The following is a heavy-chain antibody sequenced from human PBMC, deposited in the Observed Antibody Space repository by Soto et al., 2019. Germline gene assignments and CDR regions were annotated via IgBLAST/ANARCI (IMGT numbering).Heavy chain of an antibody. Sequence: PSETLSLTCAVSGGSISSSNWWSWVRQPPGKGLEWIGVIYHSGSTNYNPSLKSRVTISVDKSKNQFSLKLSSVTAADTAVYYCARAYGSGSYYTIFDYYYYGMDVWGQGTTVTVSS. V-gene: IGHV4-4*02. D-gene: IGHD3-10*01. CDR2: IYHSGST. J-gene: IGHJ6*02. CDR3: ARAYGSGSYYTIFDYYYYGMDV. CDR1: GGSISSSNW.